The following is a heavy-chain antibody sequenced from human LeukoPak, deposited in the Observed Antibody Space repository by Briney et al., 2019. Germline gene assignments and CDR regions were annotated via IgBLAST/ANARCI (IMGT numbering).Heavy chain of an antibody. CDR1: GFTFSDHY. Sequence: GGSLRLSRAAFGFTFSDHYMDWVRQAPGKGLEWVGRIRNKANSYSTEYAASVKGRFTISRDDSKNSVYLQMNSLKTEDTAVYCCARGGSWAPLDVWGQGTTVTVSS. CDR3: ARGGSWAPLDV. J-gene: IGHJ6*02. CDR2: IRNKANSYST. D-gene: IGHD3-16*01. V-gene: IGHV3-72*01.